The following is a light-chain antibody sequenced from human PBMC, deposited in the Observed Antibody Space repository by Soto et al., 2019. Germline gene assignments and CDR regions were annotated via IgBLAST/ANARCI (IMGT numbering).Light chain of an antibody. CDR2: GAS. CDR1: QSVSSN. J-gene: IGKJ4*01. Sequence: EIVMTQSPATLSVSPGERVTLSCRASQSVSSNLGWYQQKPGQAPRLLIYGASTRATGIPARFSGSGSGTEFTLTSSSLQSEDFAVNYCQQYNNWPPLTFGGGTKVEIK. CDR3: QQYNNWPPLT. V-gene: IGKV3-15*01.